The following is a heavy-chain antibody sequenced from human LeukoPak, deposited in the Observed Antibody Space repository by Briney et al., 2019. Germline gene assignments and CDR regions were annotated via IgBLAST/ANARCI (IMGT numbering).Heavy chain of an antibody. J-gene: IGHJ4*02. CDR1: GFTFSSYA. CDR2: ISYDGSNK. V-gene: IGHV3-30*14. D-gene: IGHD6-19*01. CDR3: ARSEQWLAWNY. Sequence: GRSLRLSCAASGFTFSSYAMHWVRQAPGKGLEWVAVISYDGSNKYYADSVKGRFTISRDNSKNTLYLQMNSLRADDTAMYYCARSEQWLAWNYWGQGTLVTVSS.